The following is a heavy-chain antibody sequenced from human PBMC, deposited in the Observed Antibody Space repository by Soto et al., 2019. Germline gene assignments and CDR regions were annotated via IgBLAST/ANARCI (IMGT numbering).Heavy chain of an antibody. J-gene: IGHJ4*02. CDR3: TTEDNSGSYGAVFDY. V-gene: IGHV3-15*01. CDR1: GFTFSNAW. D-gene: IGHD1-26*01. CDR2: IKSKTDGGTT. Sequence: NPGGSLRLSCAASGFTFSNAWMSWVRQGPGKGMEWVGRIKSKTDGGTTEYAAPVKRRFTISRDDTKNTLYLQMNSLKTEDTAVYYCTTEDNSGSYGAVFDYWGQGTLVTVSS.